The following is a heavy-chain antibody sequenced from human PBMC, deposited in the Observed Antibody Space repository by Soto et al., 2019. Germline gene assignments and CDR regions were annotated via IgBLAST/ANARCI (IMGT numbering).Heavy chain of an antibody. CDR2: ISSSSSTI. D-gene: IGHD2-2*01. J-gene: IGHJ6*02. V-gene: IGHV3-48*02. CDR1: GFTFSSYS. Sequence: EVQLVESGGGLVQPGGSLRLSCAASGFTFSSYSMNWVRQAPGKGLEWVSYISSSSSTIYYAGSVKGRFTISRDNAKNSLYLQMNILRDEDTAVYYCARDFGDIVVVPAADSEGYYYYYGMDVWGQGTTVTVSS. CDR3: ARDFGDIVVVPAADSEGYYYYYGMDV.